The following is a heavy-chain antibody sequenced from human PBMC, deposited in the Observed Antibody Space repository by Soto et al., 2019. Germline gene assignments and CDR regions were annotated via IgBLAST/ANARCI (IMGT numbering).Heavy chain of an antibody. Sequence: EVQLVESGGGLVKPGGSLRLSCAASGFTFSSYSMNWVRQAPGKGLEWVSSISSSSSYIYYADSVKGRFTISRDNAKNSLYLQMKSLRAEHTAVYYCAGTSSSRRFSFDIWGQGTMVTVSS. CDR1: GFTFSSYS. CDR2: ISSSSSYI. V-gene: IGHV3-21*01. J-gene: IGHJ3*02. CDR3: AGTSSSRRFSFDI. D-gene: IGHD3-3*01.